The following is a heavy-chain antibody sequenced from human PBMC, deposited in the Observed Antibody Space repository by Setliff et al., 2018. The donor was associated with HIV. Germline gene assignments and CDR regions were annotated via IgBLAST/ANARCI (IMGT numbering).Heavy chain of an antibody. V-gene: IGHV4-39*01. CDR2: IYYRGGI. J-gene: IGHJ4*02. D-gene: IGHD6-6*01. CDR3: GRHRVAARPSYFDL. Sequence: PSETLSLTCTVSGGSIFNGSSWWGWVRQPPGKPLEWLATIYYRGGIFYNPSLKSRITMSLDTSKNQFSVNLRSVTAADTAIYYCGRHRVAARPSYFDLWGQGTRVTVSS. CDR1: GGSIFNGSSW.